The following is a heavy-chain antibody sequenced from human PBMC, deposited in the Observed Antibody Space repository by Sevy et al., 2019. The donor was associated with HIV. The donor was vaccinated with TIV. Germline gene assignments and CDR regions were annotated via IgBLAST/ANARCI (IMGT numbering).Heavy chain of an antibody. CDR2: ISSSSTYI. V-gene: IGHV3-21*01. D-gene: IGHD2-15*01. J-gene: IGHJ6*02. Sequence: GGSLRLSCAASGFTIRTYNMNWVRQAPGKGLEWVSSISSSSTYIYYADSVKGRFTISRDNAKNSLYLQMSSLRAEDTAVYYCARDLVIPATTDYCYYGMDIWGQGTTVTVSS. CDR3: ARDLVIPATTDYCYYGMDI. CDR1: GFTIRTYN.